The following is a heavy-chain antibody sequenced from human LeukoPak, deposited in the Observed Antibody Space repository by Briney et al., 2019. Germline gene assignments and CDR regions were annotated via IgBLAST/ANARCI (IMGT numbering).Heavy chain of an antibody. CDR1: GFTFSSYA. CDR3: AKDGGPTIYYFCYYRDV. D-gene: IGHD5-12*01. V-gene: IGHV3-23*01. J-gene: IGHJ6*03. CDR2: ISGSGGST. Sequence: PGGSLRLSCAASGFTFSSYAMSWVRQAPGKGLEWVSAISGSGGSTYYADSVKGRFTISRDNSKNTLYLQMNSLRAEDTAVYYCAKDGGPTIYYFCYYRDVWGKGTTFTVSS.